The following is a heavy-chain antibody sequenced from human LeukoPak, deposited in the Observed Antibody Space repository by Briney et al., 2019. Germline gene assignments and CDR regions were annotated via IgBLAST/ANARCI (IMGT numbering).Heavy chain of an antibody. CDR3: YSMIVVEIRVINDY. CDR2: IYSGGST. CDR1: GFTVSSNY. D-gene: IGHD3-22*01. Sequence: GGSLRLSCAVSGFTVSSNYMSWVRQAPGKGLEWVSVIYSGGSTYYADSVKGRFTISRDNSKNTLYLQMNSLRAEDTAVYYCYSMIVVEIRVINDYWGQGTMVTVSS. V-gene: IGHV3-66*01. J-gene: IGHJ3*01.